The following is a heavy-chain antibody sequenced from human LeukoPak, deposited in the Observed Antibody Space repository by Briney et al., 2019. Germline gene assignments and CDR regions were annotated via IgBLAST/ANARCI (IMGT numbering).Heavy chain of an antibody. V-gene: IGHV1-2*02. CDR3: AREPYGSGGYDY. Sequence: ASVKVSCKASGYTFTGYYMHWVRQAPGQGREYMGWIYPDSGGTNYAQSFQGRVTLTWDTSIYTAYMELSRLTSDDAAVYYCAREPYGSGGYDYWGQGTLVTVSS. D-gene: IGHD3-10*01. CDR1: GYTFTGYY. CDR2: IYPDSGGT. J-gene: IGHJ4*02.